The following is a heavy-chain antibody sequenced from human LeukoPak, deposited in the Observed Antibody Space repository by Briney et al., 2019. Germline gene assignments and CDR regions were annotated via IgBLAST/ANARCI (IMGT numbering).Heavy chain of an antibody. D-gene: IGHD3-10*01. J-gene: IGHJ4*02. CDR2: IYHSGST. Sequence: SETLSLTCSVSGYAISSGYFWGWIRQPPGKGLEWIGTIYHSGSTNYNPSLKSRVTISVDTSKNQFSLKLSSVTAADTAVYYCARDTYYYGSGTLYFDYWGQGTLVTVSS. CDR3: ARDTYYYGSGTLYFDY. V-gene: IGHV4-38-2*02. CDR1: GYAISSGYF.